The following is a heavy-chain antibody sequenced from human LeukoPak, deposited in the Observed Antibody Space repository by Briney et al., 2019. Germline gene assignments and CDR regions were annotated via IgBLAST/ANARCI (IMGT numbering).Heavy chain of an antibody. Sequence: PSETLSLTCTVSGGSISSYYWSWIRQPPGKGLEWIGYIYYSGSTNYNPSLKSRVTISVDTSKNQFSLKLSSVTAADTAVYYCARDFGPGGYFDYWGQGTLVTVSS. D-gene: IGHD3-16*01. V-gene: IGHV4-59*01. CDR2: IYYSGST. J-gene: IGHJ4*02. CDR1: GGSISSYY. CDR3: ARDFGPGGYFDY.